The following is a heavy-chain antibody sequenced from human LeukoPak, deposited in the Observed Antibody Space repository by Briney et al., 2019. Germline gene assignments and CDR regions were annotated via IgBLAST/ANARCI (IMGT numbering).Heavy chain of an antibody. CDR3: ARDYGDYYLDI. J-gene: IGHJ3*02. CDR1: GYTFTGYY. Sequence: ASVKVSCKASGYTFTGYYMHWVRQAPGQGLDWMGWINPNSGGTNYAQKFQGRVTMTRDTDISTADMELSRLRSDDTAVYYCARDYGDYYLDIRGQGTMVTVSS. D-gene: IGHD4-17*01. V-gene: IGHV1-2*02. CDR2: INPNSGGT.